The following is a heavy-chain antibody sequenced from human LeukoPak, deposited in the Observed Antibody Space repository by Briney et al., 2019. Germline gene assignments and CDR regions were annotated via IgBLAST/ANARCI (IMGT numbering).Heavy chain of an antibody. V-gene: IGHV1-2*02. CDR1: GYTFTGYY. CDR3: AKGARGDTVTSIVGLNWFDP. CDR2: INPNSGGT. J-gene: IGHJ5*02. D-gene: IGHD5-18*01. Sequence: ASVKVSCKASGYTFTGYYMHWVRQAPGQGLEWMGWINPNSGGTKYAQKFQGRVTMTRDTSISTAYMELSRLRSDDTAVYYCAKGARGDTVTSIVGLNWFDPWGQGTLVTVSS.